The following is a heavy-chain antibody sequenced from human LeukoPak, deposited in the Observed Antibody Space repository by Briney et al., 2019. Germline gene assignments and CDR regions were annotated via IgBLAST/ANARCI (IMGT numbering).Heavy chain of an antibody. J-gene: IGHJ4*02. CDR2: ISGSGGST. D-gene: IGHD3-22*01. V-gene: IGHV3-23*01. CDR3: AKDSFTYYYDSSGYYYENGDDY. Sequence: GGSLRLSFAASGFTFSSYAMSWVRQAPGKGLEWVSAISGSGGSTYYADSVKGRFTISRDNSKNTLYLQMNSLRAEDTAVYYCAKDSFTYYYDSSGYYYENGDDYWGQGTLVTVSS. CDR1: GFTFSSYA.